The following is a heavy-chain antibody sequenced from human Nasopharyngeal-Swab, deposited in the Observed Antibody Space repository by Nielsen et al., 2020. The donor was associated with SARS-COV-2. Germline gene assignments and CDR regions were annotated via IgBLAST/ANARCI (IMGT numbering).Heavy chain of an antibody. CDR1: GFTFNNYN. V-gene: IGHV3-21*01. CDR3: ARDGLDYDFWSAYFMDV. D-gene: IGHD3-3*01. CDR2: ISSSSSYI. J-gene: IGHJ6*02. Sequence: GESLKISCAASGFTFNNYNFNWVRQAPGKGLEWVSSISSSSSYIYYADSVKGRFTISRGNAKNSLYLQMNSLRAEDTAVYYCARDGLDYDFWSAYFMDVWGQGTTVTASS.